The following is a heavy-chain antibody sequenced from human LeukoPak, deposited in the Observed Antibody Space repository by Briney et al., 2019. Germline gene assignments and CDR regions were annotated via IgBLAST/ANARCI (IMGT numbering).Heavy chain of an antibody. CDR2: INHSGST. Sequence: SETLSLTCAVYGGSFSGYYWSWIRQSPGKGLEWIGEINHSGSTYYNPSLKSRVTISVDTSKNQFSLKLTSVTAADTAVYYCARSRRSWSTFDYWGQGTLVTVSS. CDR1: GGSFSGYY. V-gene: IGHV4-34*01. CDR3: ARSRRSWSTFDY. D-gene: IGHD6-13*01. J-gene: IGHJ4*02.